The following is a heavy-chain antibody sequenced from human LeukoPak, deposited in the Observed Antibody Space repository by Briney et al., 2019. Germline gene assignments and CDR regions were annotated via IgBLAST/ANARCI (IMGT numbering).Heavy chain of an antibody. CDR2: IKQDGSEI. CDR1: GFTFSSYW. V-gene: IGHV3-7*01. D-gene: IGHD2-2*01. J-gene: IGHJ6*02. Sequence: GGSLRLSCAASGFTFSSYWMSWVRQAPGKGLEWVANIKQDGSEIYYVDSVKGRFTISRDNAKNSLYLQMNSLRAEDTAVYYCARVGGYCSSTSCYDLHYYYYGMDVWGQGTTVTVSS. CDR3: ARVGGYCSSTSCYDLHYYYYGMDV.